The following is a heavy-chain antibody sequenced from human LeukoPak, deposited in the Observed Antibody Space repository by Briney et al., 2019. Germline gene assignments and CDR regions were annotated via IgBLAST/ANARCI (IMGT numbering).Heavy chain of an antibody. J-gene: IGHJ4*02. CDR3: AKDLSSIALDY. D-gene: IGHD6-6*01. V-gene: IGHV3-7*01. CDR1: GFRFNTYW. Sequence: GGSLRLSCAASGFRFNTYWMSWVRQAPGKGLEWVANIKQDGNEKYYADSVKGRFTISRDNGKNSLDLQMNSLRAEDTAVYYCAKDLSSIALDYWGQGTLVTVSS. CDR2: IKQDGNEK.